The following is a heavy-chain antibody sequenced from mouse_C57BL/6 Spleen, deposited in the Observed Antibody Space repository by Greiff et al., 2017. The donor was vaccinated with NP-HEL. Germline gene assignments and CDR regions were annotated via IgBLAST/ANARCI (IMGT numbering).Heavy chain of an antibody. CDR3: ARDGSSYFDY. CDR1: GYSFTGYY. D-gene: IGHD1-1*01. J-gene: IGHJ2*01. V-gene: IGHV1-42*01. CDR2: INPSTGGT. Sequence: VHVKQSGPELVKPGASVKISCKASGYSFTGYYMNWVKQSPEKSLEWIGEINPSTGGTTYNQKFKAKATLTVDKSSSTAYMQLKSLTSEDSAVYYCARDGSSYFDYWGQGTTLTVSS.